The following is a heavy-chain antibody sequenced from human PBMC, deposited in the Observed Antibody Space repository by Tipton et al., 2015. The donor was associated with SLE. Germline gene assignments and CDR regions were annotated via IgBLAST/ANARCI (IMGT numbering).Heavy chain of an antibody. CDR2: IYYSGST. Sequence: TLSLTCTVSGGSISSGDYYWNWIRQPPGKGLEWIGYIYYSGSTYYNSSLKSRVTISVDTSKNQFSLKLRSVTAADTAVYYCARGPEQWLVNPHYFDYWGQGTLVTVSS. V-gene: IGHV4-30-4*01. CDR1: GGSISSGDYY. J-gene: IGHJ4*02. D-gene: IGHD6-19*01. CDR3: ARGPEQWLVNPHYFDY.